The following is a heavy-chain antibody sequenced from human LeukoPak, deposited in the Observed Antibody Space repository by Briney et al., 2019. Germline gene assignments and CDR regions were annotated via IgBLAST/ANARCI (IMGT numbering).Heavy chain of an antibody. D-gene: IGHD3-10*01. CDR3: ARGRALWFGGPLLPYNWFDP. CDR2: INHSGST. Sequence: SETLSLTCAVYGGSFSGYYWSWIRQPPGKGLEWIGEINHSGSTNYNPSLKSRVTISVDTSKNQFSLKLSSVTAADTAVYYCARGRALWFGGPLLPYNWFDPWGQGTLVTVSS. J-gene: IGHJ5*02. V-gene: IGHV4-34*01. CDR1: GGSFSGYY.